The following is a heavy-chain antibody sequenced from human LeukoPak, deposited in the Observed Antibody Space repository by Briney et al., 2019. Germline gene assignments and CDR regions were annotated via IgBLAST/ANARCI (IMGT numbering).Heavy chain of an antibody. J-gene: IGHJ4*02. CDR3: ARGASDSSGYFDY. V-gene: IGHV3-74*01. Sequence: PGGSLRLSCAASGFTFSGHWMHWVRQAPEKGLVWVSRINSDGSSRDYADSVKGRFTISRDNAKNPLYLQMNSLRAEDTAVYYCARGASDSSGYFDYWGQGTLVTVSS. D-gene: IGHD3-22*01. CDR1: GFTFSGHW. CDR2: INSDGSSR.